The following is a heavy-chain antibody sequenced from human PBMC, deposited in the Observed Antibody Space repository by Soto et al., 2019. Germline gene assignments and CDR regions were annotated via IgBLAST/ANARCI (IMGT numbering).Heavy chain of an antibody. CDR2: IYYSGST. CDR1: GGSISSYY. V-gene: IGHV4-59*01. J-gene: IGHJ3*02. CDR3: ARRYGKNAFDI. Sequence: SETLSLSCTVSGGSISSYYWSWIRQPPGKGREWIGYIYYSGSTDYAPSLKSRVTISVDTSKNQFSLKLSSVTAADTAVYYCARRYGKNAFDIWGQGTMVTVSS. D-gene: IGHD5-18*01.